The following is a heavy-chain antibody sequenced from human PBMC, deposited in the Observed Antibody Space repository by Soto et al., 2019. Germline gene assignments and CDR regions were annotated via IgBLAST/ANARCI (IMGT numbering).Heavy chain of an antibody. J-gene: IGHJ4*02. Sequence: DVQLLEAGGGLMKPGGSLRLSCAASGFTFRTYAMNWVRQAPGKGLEWISAISGSGSFTHYADSVRGRFTISRDNSQNQLYLQMNNLRGDDTAMYYCGKIPTGSGSSKFDYWGQGIQVTVSS. V-gene: IGHV3-23*01. CDR3: GKIPTGSGSSKFDY. CDR1: GFTFRTYA. CDR2: ISGSGSFT. D-gene: IGHD3-10*01.